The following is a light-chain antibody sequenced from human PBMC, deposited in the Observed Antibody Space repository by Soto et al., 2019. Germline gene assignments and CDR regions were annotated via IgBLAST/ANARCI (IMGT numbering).Light chain of an antibody. CDR3: AAWDDSLSGVV. V-gene: IGLV1-44*01. J-gene: IGLJ2*01. Sequence: QSVLSQPPSTSGTPGQTVTISCSGSSSNIGSNTVNWYQQLPGTAPKLLMYSNTQRPSGVPDRFSGSKSGTSASLAISGLQSEDEADYYCAAWDDSLSGVVFGGGTKVTVL. CDR2: SNT. CDR1: SSNIGSNT.